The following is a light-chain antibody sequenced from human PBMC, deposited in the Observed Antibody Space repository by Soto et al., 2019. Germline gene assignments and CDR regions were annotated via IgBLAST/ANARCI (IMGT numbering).Light chain of an antibody. Sequence: EIVMTQSPATLSVSPGERATLSCRASQSVSSNLAWYQQKPGQAPRLLIYGASTRATGIPARFSGGGSGTEFTLTISSLQSEDFAVYYCQQYNNWPPVVTFGQGTKVEIK. CDR2: GAS. CDR3: QQYNNWPPVVT. J-gene: IGKJ1*01. V-gene: IGKV3-15*01. CDR1: QSVSSN.